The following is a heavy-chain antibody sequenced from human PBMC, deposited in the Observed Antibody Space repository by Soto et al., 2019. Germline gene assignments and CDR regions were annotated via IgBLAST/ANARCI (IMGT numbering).Heavy chain of an antibody. Sequence: GGSLRLSCAASGFSFNTYAMHWVRQTPDKGLEWVAVISYDGMNKYYTDSVRGRFTVSRDNSKNTMFLQMHGLRAEDTAVYYCATPPYYGSGSYYTHHYYYGFDVCGQGTTVTVSS. J-gene: IGHJ6*02. D-gene: IGHD3-10*01. V-gene: IGHV3-30*04. CDR3: ATPPYYGSGSYYTHHYYYGFDV. CDR1: GFSFNTYA. CDR2: ISYDGMNK.